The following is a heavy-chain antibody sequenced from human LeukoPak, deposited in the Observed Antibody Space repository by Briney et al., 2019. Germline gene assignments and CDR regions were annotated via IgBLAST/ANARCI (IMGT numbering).Heavy chain of an antibody. V-gene: IGHV5-51*01. D-gene: IGHD6-13*01. Sequence: GASLQISCQGSGSSFTTDWIGWVRQLPGKGLEWMGIIYPDDSDTRYSPSFQGQVTISADKSISTAYLEWSSLKASDTAMYYCARRSSSWYYFDYWGQGTLVTVSS. CDR1: GSSFTTDW. CDR2: IYPDDSDT. J-gene: IGHJ4*02. CDR3: ARRSSSWYYFDY.